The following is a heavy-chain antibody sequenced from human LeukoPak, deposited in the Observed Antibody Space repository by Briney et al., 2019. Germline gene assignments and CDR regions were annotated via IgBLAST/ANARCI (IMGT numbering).Heavy chain of an antibody. CDR2: IYTSGST. CDR3: ASRAYDAFDI. J-gene: IGHJ3*02. CDR1: GGSISSYY. V-gene: IGHV4-4*09. Sequence: NSSETLSLTCTVSGGSISSYYWSWVRQPPGKGLEWIGYIYTSGSTNYNPTLKSRVTISVDTSKNPFSLKLSSVTAADTAVYYCASRAYDAFDIWGQGTMVTASS.